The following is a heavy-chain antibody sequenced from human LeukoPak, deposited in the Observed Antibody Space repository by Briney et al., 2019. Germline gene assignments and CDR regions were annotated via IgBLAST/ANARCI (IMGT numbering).Heavy chain of an antibody. V-gene: IGHV4-59*11. J-gene: IGHJ6*03. CDR1: GVSINSHY. CDR2: IYDIGSA. CDR3: ARVLQSYYHLHV. Sequence: SETLSLTCTVSGVSINSHYWSWIRQPPGKGLEWIGFIYDIGSANYKSFMESRVTMTLDTSKNQFSLKLNSVTDVDTAVYYCARVLQSYYHLHVWGKGTTVNVSS.